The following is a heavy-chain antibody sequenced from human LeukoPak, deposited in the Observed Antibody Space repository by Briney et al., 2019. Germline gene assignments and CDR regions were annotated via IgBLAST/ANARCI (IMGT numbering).Heavy chain of an antibody. V-gene: IGHV3-30-3*01. CDR1: GFTFSSYA. Sequence: PGGSLRLSCAASGFTFSSYAVHWVRQAPGKGREGGAVISYDGSNKYYADSVKGRFTISRDNSKNTLYLQMNSLRAEDTAVYYCARDLNFVGSSWGFDYWGQGTLVTVSS. CDR3: ARDLNFVGSSWGFDY. J-gene: IGHJ4*02. D-gene: IGHD6-13*01. CDR2: ISYDGSNK.